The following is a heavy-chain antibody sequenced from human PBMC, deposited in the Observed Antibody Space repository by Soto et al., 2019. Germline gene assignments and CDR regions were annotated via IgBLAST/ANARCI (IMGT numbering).Heavy chain of an antibody. V-gene: IGHV3-73*02. Sequence: EVHLEESGGGLVEPGGSLKLSCKVSGFSFSDSAMQWVRQASGKGLEWVGHIRDKANHYATAYAASVKGRFVISRDDSQNTAYLQMSSLKAEETAVYYCTRPPSGSYGEDLDYWDQGTLVTVSS. D-gene: IGHD1-26*01. CDR1: GFSFSDSA. J-gene: IGHJ4*02. CDR3: TRPPSGSYGEDLDY. CDR2: IRDKANHYAT.